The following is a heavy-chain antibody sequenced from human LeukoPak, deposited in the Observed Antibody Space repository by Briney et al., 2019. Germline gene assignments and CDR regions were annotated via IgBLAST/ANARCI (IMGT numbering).Heavy chain of an antibody. D-gene: IGHD4-17*01. V-gene: IGHV3-7*01. J-gene: IGHJ6*02. CDR2: IKQDGSEK. Sequence: PGGSLRLSCAASGFTFSSYWMSWVRQAPGKGLEWVANIKQDGSEKYYVDSVKGRFTISRDNAKNSLYLQMNSLRAEDTAVYYCARRGDYYYYYYGMDVWGQGTTVTVSS. CDR1: GFTFSSYW. CDR3: ARRGDYYYYYYGMDV.